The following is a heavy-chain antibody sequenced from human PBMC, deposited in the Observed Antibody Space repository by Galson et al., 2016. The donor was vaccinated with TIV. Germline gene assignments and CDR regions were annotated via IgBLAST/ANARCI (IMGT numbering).Heavy chain of an antibody. Sequence: SVKVSCKASGNTFSSHYYHWVRQAPGQGLEWMGMINPTGGSTNYAQKFQGRVTMTSDASSRTVYMELSRLRTDDTAVYYCARVYGYDDGDSWCQGSLVIVST. CDR2: INPTGGST. CDR3: ARVYGYDDGDS. D-gene: IGHD5-24*01. J-gene: IGHJ4*02. CDR1: GNTFSSHY. V-gene: IGHV1-46*01.